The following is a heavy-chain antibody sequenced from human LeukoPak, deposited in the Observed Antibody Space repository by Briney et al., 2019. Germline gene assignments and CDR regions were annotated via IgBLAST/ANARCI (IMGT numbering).Heavy chain of an antibody. CDR3: ATDTFFWSGYRPYDAFDI. CDR1: GYTFMEFS. Sequence: ASVKVSCKVSGYTFMEFSMHGGRRPLGKGLGWLGGFVLEDGETIYAQKFQGRVTMTEDTSTDTAYMELSSLRSEDTAVYYCATDTFFWSGYRPYDAFDIWGQGTMVTVSS. CDR2: FVLEDGET. V-gene: IGHV1-24*01. J-gene: IGHJ3*02. D-gene: IGHD3-3*01.